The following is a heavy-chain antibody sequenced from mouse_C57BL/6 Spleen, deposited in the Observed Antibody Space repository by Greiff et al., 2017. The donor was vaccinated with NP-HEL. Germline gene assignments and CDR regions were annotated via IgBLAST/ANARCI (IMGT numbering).Heavy chain of an antibody. CDR3: ASPLYYGSSYGAMDY. CDR2: IDPSDSYT. D-gene: IGHD1-1*01. V-gene: IGHV1-50*01. J-gene: IGHJ4*01. Sequence: QVQLQQSGAELVKPGASVKLSCKASGYTFTSYWMQWVKQRPGQGLEWIGEIDPSDSYTNYNQKFKGKATLTVDTSSSTAYMQLSSLTSEDSAVYYCASPLYYGSSYGAMDYWGQGTSVTVSS. CDR1: GYTFTSYW.